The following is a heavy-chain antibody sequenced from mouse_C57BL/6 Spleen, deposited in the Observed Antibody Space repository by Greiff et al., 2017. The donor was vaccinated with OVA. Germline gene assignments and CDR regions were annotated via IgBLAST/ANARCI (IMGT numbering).Heavy chain of an antibody. Sequence: VQLQQSGAELVRPGTSVKVSCKASGYAFTNYLIEWVKQRPGQGLEWIGVINPGSGGTNYNEKFKGKATLTADKSSSTAYMQRSSLTSEDSAVYFCARALGYFDYWGQGTTLTVSS. J-gene: IGHJ2*01. D-gene: IGHD4-1*01. V-gene: IGHV1-54*01. CDR2: INPGSGGT. CDR1: GYAFTNYL. CDR3: ARALGYFDY.